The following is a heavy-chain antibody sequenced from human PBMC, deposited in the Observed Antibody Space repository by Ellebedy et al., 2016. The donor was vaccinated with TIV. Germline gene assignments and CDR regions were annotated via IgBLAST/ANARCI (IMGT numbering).Heavy chain of an antibody. Sequence: AASVKVSCKVSGYTLTEISMHWVRQAPGKGLEWMEGCDPEDDDTIYAQKFQGRVTMTEETSTDTAYMDQSSLSSEDTAVYYCATVFDGYRGLDDWGQGTLVTVSS. V-gene: IGHV1-24*01. CDR2: CDPEDDDT. D-gene: IGHD5-24*01. CDR3: ATVFDGYRGLDD. J-gene: IGHJ4*02. CDR1: GYTLTEIS.